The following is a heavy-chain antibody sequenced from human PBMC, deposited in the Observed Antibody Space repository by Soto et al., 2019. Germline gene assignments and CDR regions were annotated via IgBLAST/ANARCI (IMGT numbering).Heavy chain of an antibody. Sequence: SETLSLTCTVSGGSISRTSYNWGWIRQPPEKGLEWIGSIYYSGSTNYNPSLKSRVTISVDTSKNQFSLKLSSVTAADTAVYYCASTGDGYNPYYFDYWGQGTLVTVSS. CDR2: IYYSGST. V-gene: IGHV4-39*07. CDR3: ASTGDGYNPYYFDY. D-gene: IGHD5-12*01. J-gene: IGHJ4*02. CDR1: GGSISRTSYN.